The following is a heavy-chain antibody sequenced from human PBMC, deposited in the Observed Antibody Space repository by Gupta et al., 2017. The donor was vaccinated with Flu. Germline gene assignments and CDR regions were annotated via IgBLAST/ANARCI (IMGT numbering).Heavy chain of an antibody. V-gene: IGHV1-18*01. Sequence: FATCGVTGVRQDREQERECIGRIIPYSANTHYPEKFQGRVTMTIDTSRSTAYMALRXLXSDDTAXYYCARKSDGFDVWGQGTMVSVSS. CDR2: IIPYSANT. CDR3: ARKSDGFDV. J-gene: IGHJ3*01. CDR1: FATCG.